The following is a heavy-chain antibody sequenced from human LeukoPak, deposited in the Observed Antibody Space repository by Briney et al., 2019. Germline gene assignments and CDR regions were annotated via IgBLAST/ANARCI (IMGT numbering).Heavy chain of an antibody. J-gene: IGHJ6*02. V-gene: IGHV1-2*02. Sequence: GASVEFSCKASGYTFTGYYMHWVRQAPGQGLEWMGWINPNSGGTNYAQKFQGRVTMTRDTSISTAYMELSRLRSDDTAVFYCARHNSGSYFGYDMDVWGQGTTVTVSS. CDR2: INPNSGGT. CDR1: GYTFTGYY. CDR3: ARHNSGSYFGYDMDV. D-gene: IGHD1-26*01.